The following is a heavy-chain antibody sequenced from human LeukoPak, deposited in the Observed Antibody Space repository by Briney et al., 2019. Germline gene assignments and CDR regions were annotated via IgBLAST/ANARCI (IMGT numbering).Heavy chain of an antibody. D-gene: IGHD3-22*01. V-gene: IGHV4-39*07. J-gene: IGHJ4*02. CDR2: IYFSGDT. CDR1: GDSISSGGHY. Sequence: SETLSLTCTVSGDSISSGGHYWGWIRQTPGKRLEWIGNIYFSGDTSYNPSLKSRLTMSVDTSKNQLFLNLDSVTAADTPVYYCARDSGFWLYWGQGTLVTVSS. CDR3: ARDSGFWLY.